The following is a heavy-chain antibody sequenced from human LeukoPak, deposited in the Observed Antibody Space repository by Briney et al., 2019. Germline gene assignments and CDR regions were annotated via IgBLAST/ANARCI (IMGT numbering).Heavy chain of an antibody. CDR1: GFTFSSYS. J-gene: IGHJ4*02. V-gene: IGHV3-48*04. CDR3: ARGITFGGMIDEN. Sequence: GGSLRLSCAASGFTFSSYSMNWVRQAPGKGLEWVSYISSSSSTIYYADSVKGRFTISRDNAKNSLYLQMNSLRAEDTAVYYCARGITFGGMIDENWGQGTLVTVSS. D-gene: IGHD3-16*02. CDR2: ISSSSSTI.